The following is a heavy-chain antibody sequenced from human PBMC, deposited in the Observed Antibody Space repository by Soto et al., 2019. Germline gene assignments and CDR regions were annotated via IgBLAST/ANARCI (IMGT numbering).Heavy chain of an antibody. Sequence: QVQLVQSGAEVKKPGASVKVSCKASGYIFSNYYIHWVRQAPGQGLEWMAIINPLPTSGSTKYAPEFQGRVTVTRDTSTSTVYMELNSLRSEDTAIYYCARDLAAAAYWGQGTLVTVSS. D-gene: IGHD6-13*01. J-gene: IGHJ4*02. V-gene: IGHV1-46*01. CDR3: ARDLAAAAY. CDR2: INPLPTSGST. CDR1: GYIFSNYY.